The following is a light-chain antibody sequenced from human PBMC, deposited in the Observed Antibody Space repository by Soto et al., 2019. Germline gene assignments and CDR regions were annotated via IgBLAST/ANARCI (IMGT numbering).Light chain of an antibody. Sequence: NFMLTQPHSVSASPGKTVIISCTRSSGSIASNYVQWYQQRPGSSPTTVIYEDNQRPSGVPDRFSGSIDSSSNSASLTISGLETEDEADYYCHSYDATNQVFGGGTQLTVL. J-gene: IGLJ3*02. CDR2: EDN. V-gene: IGLV6-57*01. CDR3: HSYDATNQV. CDR1: SGSIASNY.